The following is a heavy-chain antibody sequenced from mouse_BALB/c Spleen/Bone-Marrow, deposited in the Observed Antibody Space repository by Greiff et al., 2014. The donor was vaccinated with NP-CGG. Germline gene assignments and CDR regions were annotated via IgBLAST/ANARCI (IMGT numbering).Heavy chain of an antibody. CDR3: ARADGYYAWFAY. CDR1: GFNIKDTY. V-gene: IGHV14-3*02. J-gene: IGHJ3*01. Sequence: VQLQQSGAEFVKPGASVKLSCTASGFNIKDTYMHWVKRRPEQGLEWIGRIDPANDNTKYDPKFQGKATITADTYSNTAYLQLSRLTSEDTAVYYCARADGYYAWFAYWGQGTLVTVSA. CDR2: IDPANDNT. D-gene: IGHD2-3*01.